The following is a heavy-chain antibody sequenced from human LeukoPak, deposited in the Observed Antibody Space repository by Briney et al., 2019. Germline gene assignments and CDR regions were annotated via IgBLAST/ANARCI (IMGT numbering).Heavy chain of an antibody. CDR3: AKDIGQVDAFDI. Sequence: GGSLRLSCAASGFTFDDYAMYWVRQAPGKGLEWVSGISWNSGSIGYADSVKGRFTISRDSAKNSLYLQMNSLRAEDTALYYCAKDIGQVDAFDIWGQGTMVTVSS. V-gene: IGHV3-9*01. CDR2: ISWNSGSI. CDR1: GFTFDDYA. J-gene: IGHJ3*02.